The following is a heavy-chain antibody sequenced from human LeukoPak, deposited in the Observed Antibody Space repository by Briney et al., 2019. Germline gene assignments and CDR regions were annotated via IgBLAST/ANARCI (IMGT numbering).Heavy chain of an antibody. J-gene: IGHJ4*02. D-gene: IGHD4-11*01. V-gene: IGHV3-23*01. Sequence: PGGSLRLSCAASGFTFSSYAMSWVRQAPGKGLEWVSAISGSGGSTYYADSVKGRFTISRDNSKNTLYLQMNSLRAEDTAVYYCAKMLLLTETRNMEGDYWGQGTLVTVSS. CDR2: ISGSGGST. CDR3: AKMLLLTETRNMEGDY. CDR1: GFTFSSYA.